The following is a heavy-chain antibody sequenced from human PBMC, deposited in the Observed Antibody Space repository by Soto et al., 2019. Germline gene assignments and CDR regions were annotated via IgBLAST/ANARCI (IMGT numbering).Heavy chain of an antibody. CDR2: IRSKAYGGTT. CDR1: GFTFGDYA. V-gene: IGHV3-49*03. J-gene: IGHJ6*02. CDR3: TRGPSGGSGYYGMDV. Sequence: EVPLVESGGGLVQPGRSLRLSCTASGFTFGDYAMSWFRQAPGKGLEWVGFIRSKAYGGTTEYAASVKGRFTISRDDSKSIAYLQMNSLKTEDTAVYYCTRGPSGGSGYYGMDVWGQGTTVTVSS. D-gene: IGHD2-15*01.